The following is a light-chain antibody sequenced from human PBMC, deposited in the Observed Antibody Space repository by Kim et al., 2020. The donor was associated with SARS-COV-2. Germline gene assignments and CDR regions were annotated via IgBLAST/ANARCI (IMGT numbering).Light chain of an antibody. V-gene: IGLV2-14*04. Sequence: GQSITISCTGTSSDIGGDNYVSWYQQCPGKAPKVLIYDVTKRPSGVSVRFSGSKSGNTASLTISGLQDEDEADYYCVSYTTSATFVFGTGTKVTVL. CDR1: SSDIGGDNY. CDR3: VSYTTSATFV. CDR2: DVT. J-gene: IGLJ1*01.